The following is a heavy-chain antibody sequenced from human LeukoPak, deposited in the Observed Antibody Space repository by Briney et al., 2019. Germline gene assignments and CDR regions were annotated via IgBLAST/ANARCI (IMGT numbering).Heavy chain of an antibody. J-gene: IGHJ4*02. CDR2: IYYSGST. D-gene: IGHD6-13*01. CDR3: ATIEYSSSWSAPYYFDY. CDR1: GGSISSSSYY. V-gene: IGHV4-39*01. Sequence: SETLSLTCTVSGGSISSSSYYWGWIRQPPGKGLEWSGSIYYSGSTYYNPSLKSRVTISVDTSKNQFSLKLSSVTAADTAVYYCATIEYSSSWSAPYYFDYWGQGPLVTVSS.